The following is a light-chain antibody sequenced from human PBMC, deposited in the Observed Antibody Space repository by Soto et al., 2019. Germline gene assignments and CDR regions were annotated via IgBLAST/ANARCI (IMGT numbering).Light chain of an antibody. V-gene: IGKV4-1*01. Sequence: DIVMTQSPDSLTVSLGERATINCKSSQSVLYSSDNRNYLAWYQQKPVQPPKMLIHWASTRESGVPDRFSGSGSVTDFTLTISSLQAEDVAVYFCQQYYSAPLTFGGGTEVEIK. CDR3: QQYYSAPLT. CDR2: WAS. J-gene: IGKJ4*01. CDR1: QSVLYSSDNRNY.